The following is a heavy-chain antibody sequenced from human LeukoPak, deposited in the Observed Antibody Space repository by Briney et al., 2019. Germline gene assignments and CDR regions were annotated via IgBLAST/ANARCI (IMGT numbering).Heavy chain of an antibody. V-gene: IGHV3-21*01. J-gene: IGHJ4*02. D-gene: IGHD2-2*01. CDR2: ISSSSSYI. CDR1: GFTFSSYS. CDR3: ARDDCSSTSCLLIDY. Sequence: PGGSLGLSCAASGFTFSSYSMNWVRQAPGKGLEWVSSISSSSSYIYYADSVKGRFTISRDNAKNSLYLQMNSLRAEDTAVYYCARDDCSSTSCLLIDYWGQGTLVTVSS.